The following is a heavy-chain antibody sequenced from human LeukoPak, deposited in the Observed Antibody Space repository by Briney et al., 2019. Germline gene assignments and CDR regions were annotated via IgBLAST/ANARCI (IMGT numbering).Heavy chain of an antibody. CDR2: ISGSGGST. CDR3: AKERTSEGYFDY. V-gene: IGHV3-23*01. J-gene: IGHJ4*02. CDR1: GFTFSTYA. D-gene: IGHD1-1*01. Sequence: GGSLRLSCAASGFTFSTYAMSWVRRAPGKGLEWVSVISGSGGSTYYADSGKGRFTISRDNSKNTLYMQMNSLRPEDTAVYYCAKERTSEGYFDYWGQGTLVTVSS.